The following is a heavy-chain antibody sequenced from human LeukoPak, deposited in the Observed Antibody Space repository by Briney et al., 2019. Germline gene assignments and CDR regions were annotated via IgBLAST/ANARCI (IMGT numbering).Heavy chain of an antibody. J-gene: IGHJ6*03. CDR1: GGFISSYY. V-gene: IGHV4-4*07. Sequence: SETLSLTCTVSGGFISSYYWSWIRQPAGKGLEWIGRIYTSGSTNYNPSLKSRVTMSVDTSKNQFSLKLSSVTAADTAVYYCARGVPIYYYYYYMDVWGKGTTVTISS. D-gene: IGHD3-10*01. CDR2: IYTSGST. CDR3: ARGVPIYYYYYYMDV.